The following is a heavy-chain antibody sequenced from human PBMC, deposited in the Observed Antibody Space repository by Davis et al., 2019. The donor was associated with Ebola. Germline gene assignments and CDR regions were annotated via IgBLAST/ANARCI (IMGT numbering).Heavy chain of an antibody. CDR3: ARGMTTVTTDWYFDL. J-gene: IGHJ2*01. CDR2: INPNSGGT. Sequence: ASVQVSCKASGYTFTGYYMHWVRQAPGQGLEWMGWINPNSGGTNYAQKFQGWVTMTRDTSISTAYMELSRLRSDDTAVYYCARGMTTVTTDWYFDLWGRGTLVTVSS. CDR1: GYTFTGYY. V-gene: IGHV1-2*04. D-gene: IGHD4-17*01.